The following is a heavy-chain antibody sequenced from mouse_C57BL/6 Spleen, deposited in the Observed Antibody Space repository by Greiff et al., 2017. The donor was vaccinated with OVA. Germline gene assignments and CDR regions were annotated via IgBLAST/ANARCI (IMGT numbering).Heavy chain of an antibody. CDR2: IWSGGST. J-gene: IGHJ1*03. D-gene: IGHD1-1*01. CDR3: ARGDGSSYWYFDV. CDR1: GFSLTSYG. V-gene: IGHV2-2*01. Sequence: VKLVESGPGLVQPSQSLSITCTVSGFSLTSYGVHWVRQSPGKGLEWLGVIWSGGSTDYNAAFISRLSISKDNSKSQVFFKMNSLQADDTAIYYCARGDGSSYWYFDVWGTGTTVTVSS.